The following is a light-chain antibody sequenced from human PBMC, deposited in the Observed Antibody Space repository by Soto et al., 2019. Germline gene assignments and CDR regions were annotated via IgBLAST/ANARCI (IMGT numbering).Light chain of an antibody. V-gene: IGKV1-39*01. CDR2: AAS. CDR1: ESINRY. J-gene: IGKJ5*01. CDR3: QQTYNTTYT. Sequence: DIQITQSPSTLSASVGDRVTITCRASESINRYLNWYQQKPGKAPKLLISAASTLQSGVPSGFSGSGAGTDFTRTISSLQPEDFETYYCQQTYNTTYTFGQGTRLEIK.